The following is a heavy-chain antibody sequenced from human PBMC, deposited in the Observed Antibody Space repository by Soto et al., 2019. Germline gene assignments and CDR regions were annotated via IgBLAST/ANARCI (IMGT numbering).Heavy chain of an antibody. J-gene: IGHJ5*02. CDR3: ARDPPSRGVNCSGGSCSRVNWFDP. D-gene: IGHD2-15*01. V-gene: IGHV1-69*04. CDR2: IIPILGIA. Sequence: SVKVSCKASGGTFSSYTISWVRQAPGQGLEWMGRIIPILGIANYAQKFQGRVTITADKSTSTAYMELSSLRSEDTAVYYCARDPPSRGVNCSGGSCSRVNWFDPWGQGTLVTVSS. CDR1: GGTFSSYT.